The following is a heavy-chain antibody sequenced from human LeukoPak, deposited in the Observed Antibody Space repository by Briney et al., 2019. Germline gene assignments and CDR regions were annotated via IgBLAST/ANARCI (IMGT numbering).Heavy chain of an antibody. CDR1: GYTFTGYY. CDR3: ARPMTGTTQGVDY. J-gene: IGHJ4*02. D-gene: IGHD1-7*01. CDR2: INPNSGGT. Sequence: ASVKVSCKASGYTFTGYYMHWVRQAPGQGLEWMGWINPNSGGTNYAQKFQGRVTMTRDTSISTAYMELSRLRSDDTAVYYCARPMTGTTQGVDYWGQETLVTVSS. V-gene: IGHV1-2*02.